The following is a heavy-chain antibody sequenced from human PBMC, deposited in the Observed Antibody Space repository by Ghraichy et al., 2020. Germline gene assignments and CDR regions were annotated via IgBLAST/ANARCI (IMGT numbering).Heavy chain of an antibody. CDR2: IYYSGST. V-gene: IGHV4-59*01. Sequence: SETLSLTCTVSGGSISRYSWTWIRQSPGKGLEWIGYIYYSGSTNYNPSLKSRVTISINTSKNQFSLRLSSVTAADTAVYYCAREERPHDYDILNGYFVYWGQGTLVTVSS. CDR1: GGSISRYS. CDR3: AREERPHDYDILNGYFVY. J-gene: IGHJ4*02. D-gene: IGHD3-9*01.